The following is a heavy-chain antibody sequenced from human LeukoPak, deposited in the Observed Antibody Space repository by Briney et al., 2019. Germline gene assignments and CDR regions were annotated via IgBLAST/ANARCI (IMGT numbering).Heavy chain of an antibody. CDR3: ALARPLASSYFDY. V-gene: IGHV3-23*01. Sequence: GGSLRLSCAASGFTFSSYAMSWVRQTPGKGLEWVSAISGSGGSTYYADSVKGRFTISRDNSKNTLYLQMNSLRAEDTAVYYCALARPLASSYFDYWGQGALVTVSS. J-gene: IGHJ4*02. CDR1: GFTFSSYA. D-gene: IGHD6-6*01. CDR2: ISGSGGST.